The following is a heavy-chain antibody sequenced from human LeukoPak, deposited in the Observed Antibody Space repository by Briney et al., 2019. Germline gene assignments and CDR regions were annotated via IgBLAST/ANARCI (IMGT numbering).Heavy chain of an antibody. V-gene: IGHV3-74*01. Sequence: GGSLRLSCAASGFTFSSYWMHWVRQAPGKGLVWVSRINSDGGSTSYADSVKGRFTISRDNAKNTLYLQMNSLRAEDTAVYYCARGLIAAAGTLYYWGQGTLVTVSS. CDR3: ARGLIAAAGTLYY. CDR1: GFTFSSYW. J-gene: IGHJ4*02. CDR2: INSDGGST. D-gene: IGHD6-13*01.